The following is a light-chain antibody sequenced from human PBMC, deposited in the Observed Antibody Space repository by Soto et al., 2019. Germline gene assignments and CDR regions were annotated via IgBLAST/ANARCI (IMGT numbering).Light chain of an antibody. Sequence: EIVLTQSPGTLSLSPGDRATLSCRASQSVSNSYFAWYQQKPGQAPRLLIFATSSRATGIPDRFSGSGSGTDFTLTISRLEPEDFAVYYCQQFGGSPPEYTFGQGAKLEI. V-gene: IGKV3-20*01. CDR3: QQFGGSPPEYT. J-gene: IGKJ2*01. CDR1: QSVSNSY. CDR2: ATS.